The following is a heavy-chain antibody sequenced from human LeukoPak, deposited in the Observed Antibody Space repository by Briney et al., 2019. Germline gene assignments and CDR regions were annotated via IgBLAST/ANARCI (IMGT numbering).Heavy chain of an antibody. CDR3: ARRVVVVVAAMRSDTFDP. CDR2: IYYSGST. V-gene: IGHV4-59*08. Sequence: PSETLSLTCTVSGGSISSYYWSWIRQPPGKGQEWIGYIYYSGSTNYNPSLKSRVTISVDTSKNQFSLKLSSVTAADTAVYYCARRVVVVVAAMRSDTFDPWGQGTLVTVSS. CDR1: GGSISSYY. J-gene: IGHJ5*02. D-gene: IGHD2-15*01.